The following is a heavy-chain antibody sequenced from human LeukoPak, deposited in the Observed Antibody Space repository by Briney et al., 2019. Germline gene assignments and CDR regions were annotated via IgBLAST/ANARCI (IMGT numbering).Heavy chain of an antibody. CDR1: GFTFSSYG. V-gene: IGHV3-30*02. CDR3: ARGSREVEDILTGYYDGELDY. CDR2: IRYDGSNK. Sequence: GGSLRLSCAASGFTFSSYGMHWVRQAPGKGLEWVAFIRYDGSNKYYADSVKGRFTISRDNPKNTLYLQMNSLRAEDTAVYYCARGSREVEDILTGYYDGELDYWGQGTLVTVSS. D-gene: IGHD3-9*01. J-gene: IGHJ4*02.